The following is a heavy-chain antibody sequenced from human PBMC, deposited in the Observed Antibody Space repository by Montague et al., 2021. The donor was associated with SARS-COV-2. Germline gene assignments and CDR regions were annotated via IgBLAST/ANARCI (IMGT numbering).Heavy chain of an antibody. CDR1: GASISTGSDY. CDR2: FYYSGGS. V-gene: IGHV4-61*03. D-gene: IGHD4-23*01. J-gene: IGHJ5*02. Sequence: SETLSLTCTVSGASISTGSDYWTWIRQRPGRGLEWIGNFYYSGGSTYNLSLKSRVTISADTSKNLFSLTLKSVTASDTAVYYCARDRGDIYGGNSAWFDPWGQGTLGTGS. CDR3: ARDRGDIYGGNSAWFDP.